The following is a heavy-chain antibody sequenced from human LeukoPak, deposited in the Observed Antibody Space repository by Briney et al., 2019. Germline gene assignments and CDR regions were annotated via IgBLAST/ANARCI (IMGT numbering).Heavy chain of an antibody. D-gene: IGHD3-10*01. CDR3: ARGGMVRRVMGAFDI. J-gene: IGHJ3*02. Sequence: GGSLRLSCAASGFTFSNYWMSWVRQAPGKGLEWVANIKQDGSEKYYVDSVKGRFTGSRDNAKNSLYLQMNSLRAEDTAVFYCARGGMVRRVMGAFDIWGQGTLVTVSS. CDR1: GFTFSNYW. V-gene: IGHV3-7*01. CDR2: IKQDGSEK.